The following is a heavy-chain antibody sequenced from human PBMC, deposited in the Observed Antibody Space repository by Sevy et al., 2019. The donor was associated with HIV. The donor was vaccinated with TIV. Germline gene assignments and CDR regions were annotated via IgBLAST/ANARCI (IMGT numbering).Heavy chain of an antibody. J-gene: IGHJ4*02. D-gene: IGHD3-10*01. Sequence: GGCLRLSCTASGYTFPAFSFNWVRQAPGKGLEWLSYISTGTDHIYYADPAKGRFTISRDDAKNSVYLEMKSLRDQDTALYYCVRRGVDAYNVYFDLWGQGTLVTVSS. V-gene: IGHV3-21*05. CDR3: VRRGVDAYNVYFDL. CDR1: GYTFPAFS. CDR2: ISTGTDHI.